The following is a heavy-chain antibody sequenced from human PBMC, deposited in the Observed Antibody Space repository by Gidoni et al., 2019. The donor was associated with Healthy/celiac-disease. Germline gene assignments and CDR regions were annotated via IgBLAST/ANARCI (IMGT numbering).Heavy chain of an antibody. Sequence: QLQLQESGPGLVKPSETLSLTCTVSGGSISSSSYYWGWIRPPPGKGLEWIGSIYYSGSPYYNPSLKSRVTISVDTSKNQFSLKLSSVTAADTAVYYCARQLLEVVVVAAPLFLDYWGQGTLVTVSS. V-gene: IGHV4-39*01. J-gene: IGHJ4*02. D-gene: IGHD2-15*01. CDR3: ARQLLEVVVVAAPLFLDY. CDR1: GGSISSSSYY. CDR2: IYYSGSP.